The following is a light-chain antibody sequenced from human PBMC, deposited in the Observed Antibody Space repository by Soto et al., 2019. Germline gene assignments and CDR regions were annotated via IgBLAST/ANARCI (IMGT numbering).Light chain of an antibody. CDR3: SSYTSSSLHV. Sequence: QSVLTQPASVSGSPGQSITISCTGTSSDVGGYNYVSWYQQHPGKAHKLMIYDVSNRPSGVSNRFSGSKSGNTASLTISGLQAEDEADYYCSSYTSSSLHVFGTGTKVT. CDR2: DVS. CDR1: SSDVGGYNY. V-gene: IGLV2-14*03. J-gene: IGLJ1*01.